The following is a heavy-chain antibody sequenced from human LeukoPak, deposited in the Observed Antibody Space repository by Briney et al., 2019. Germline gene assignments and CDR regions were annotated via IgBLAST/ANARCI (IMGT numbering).Heavy chain of an antibody. CDR1: GYTFTGYY. Sequence: SVKVSCKASGYTFTGYYMHWVRQAPGQGLEWMGGIIPIFGTANYAQKFQGRVTITTDESTSTVYMELSSLRSEDTAVYYCARSMGYSYGYDWFDPWGQGTLVTVSS. D-gene: IGHD5-18*01. CDR2: IIPIFGTA. J-gene: IGHJ5*02. CDR3: ARSMGYSYGYDWFDP. V-gene: IGHV1-69*05.